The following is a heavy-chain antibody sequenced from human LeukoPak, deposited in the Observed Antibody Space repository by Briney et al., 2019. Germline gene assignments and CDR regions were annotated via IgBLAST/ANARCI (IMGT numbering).Heavy chain of an antibody. J-gene: IGHJ4*02. CDR2: INPSGGST. Sequence: ASVTVSCKASGYTFTSYYMHWVRQAPGQGLEWMGLINPSGGSTSYAQKFQGRVTMTRDTSTSTVYMELSSLRSEDTAVYYCARGGVAGTGVYYFDYWGQGTLVTVSS. CDR3: ARGGVAGTGVYYFDY. CDR1: GYTFTSYY. D-gene: IGHD6-19*01. V-gene: IGHV1-46*01.